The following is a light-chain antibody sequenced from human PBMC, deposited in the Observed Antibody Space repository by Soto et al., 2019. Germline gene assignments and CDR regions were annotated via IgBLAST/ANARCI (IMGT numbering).Light chain of an antibody. CDR2: GVF. CDR1: QTVNSDY. J-gene: IGKJ2*01. V-gene: IGKV3-20*01. Sequence: ETVLTQPPGTVSLSPGERATLSCTTSQTVNSDYLAWYQQKPGQAPRLLIYGVFNRATGIPDRFSGSGSGTYFTLTISGLEPEDSAVYYCQHYDGSPRTFGQGTNLEI. CDR3: QHYDGSPRT.